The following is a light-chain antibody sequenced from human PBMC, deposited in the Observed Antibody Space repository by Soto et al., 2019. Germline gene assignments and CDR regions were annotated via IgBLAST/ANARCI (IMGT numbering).Light chain of an antibody. Sequence: QSSLTQHASLSGSPGQSITISCTGTSSGVGGYNYVSWYQQHPGKAPKLMIYEVSNRPSGVSNRFSGSKSGNTASLTISGLQAEDEADYYCSSYTSSSTSYAFGTGTKVTVL. V-gene: IGLV2-14*01. J-gene: IGLJ1*01. CDR1: SSGVGGYNY. CDR2: EVS. CDR3: SSYTSSSTSYA.